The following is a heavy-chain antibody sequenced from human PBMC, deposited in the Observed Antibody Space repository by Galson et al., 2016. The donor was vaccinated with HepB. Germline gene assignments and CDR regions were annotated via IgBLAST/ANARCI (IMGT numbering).Heavy chain of an antibody. Sequence: TLSLTCGVSGASISSSSWWSWVRQTPGKGLEWIGEVYLGGSTNYNPSLRSRATISLDKSRSQFSLNLTSVTAADTAMYYCARDLRSPVDHWGQGTLVTVSS. V-gene: IGHV4-4*02. D-gene: IGHD3-3*01. CDR2: VYLGGST. CDR3: ARDLRSPVDH. J-gene: IGHJ1*01. CDR1: GASISSSSW.